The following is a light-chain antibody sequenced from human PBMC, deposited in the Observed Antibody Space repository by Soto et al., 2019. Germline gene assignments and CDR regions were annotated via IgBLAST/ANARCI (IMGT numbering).Light chain of an antibody. CDR3: LQDFKYPQT. J-gene: IGKJ1*01. Sequence: EIALSQSPATLSLSPGERSTLSGRASQSISRYLAWYQQKPGQAPRLLIYDASNRASGIPARFSGSGSGTDFTLTISSLEPEDFATYYCLQDFKYPQTFGQGTMVDIK. CDR2: DAS. V-gene: IGKV3-11*01. CDR1: QSISRY.